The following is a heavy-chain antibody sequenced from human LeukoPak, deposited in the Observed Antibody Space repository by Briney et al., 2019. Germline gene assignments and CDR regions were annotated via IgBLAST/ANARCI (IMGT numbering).Heavy chain of an antibody. V-gene: IGHV1-46*01. Sequence: ASVKVSCKASGYSFTSHYMHWVRQAPGQGLEWMGLINPRGTSTIYAEKFQGRIIMTRDMSTTTDYMELSSLKSDDTAVYYCARDNSIHERGWWFDPWGQGTLVTISS. CDR2: INPRGTST. CDR3: ARDNSIHERGWWFDP. J-gene: IGHJ5*02. D-gene: IGHD4-23*01. CDR1: GYSFTSHY.